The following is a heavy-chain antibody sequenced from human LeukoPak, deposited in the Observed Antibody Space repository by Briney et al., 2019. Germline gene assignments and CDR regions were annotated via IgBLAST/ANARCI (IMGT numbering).Heavy chain of an antibody. CDR2: IYYSGNT. CDR1: GDSLNSGSYY. D-gene: IGHD3-22*01. V-gene: IGHV4-61*02. Sequence: PSETLSLTCTVPGDSLNSGSYYWTWIRQTAGKGLEWIGRIYYSGNTNYNPSLRSRVTISVDTSKNQFSLNVHTLTAADTAVYFCARGVVTQRYYMDVWGRGTTVIVSS. J-gene: IGHJ6*03. CDR3: ARGVVTQRYYMDV.